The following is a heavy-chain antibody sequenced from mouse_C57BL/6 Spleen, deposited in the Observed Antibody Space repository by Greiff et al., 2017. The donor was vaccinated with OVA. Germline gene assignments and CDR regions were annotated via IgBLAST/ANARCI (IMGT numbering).Heavy chain of an antibody. D-gene: IGHD4-1*01. J-gene: IGHJ2*01. CDR2: IDPSDSYT. Sequence: QVQLKQPGAELVMPGASVKLSCKASGYTFTSYWMHWVKQRPGQGLEWIGEIDPSDSYTNYNQKFKGKSTLTVDKSSSTAYMQLSSLTSEDSAVYYCARRTGTLGGYYFDYWGQGTTLTVSS. CDR1: GYTFTSYW. CDR3: ARRTGTLGGYYFDY. V-gene: IGHV1-69*01.